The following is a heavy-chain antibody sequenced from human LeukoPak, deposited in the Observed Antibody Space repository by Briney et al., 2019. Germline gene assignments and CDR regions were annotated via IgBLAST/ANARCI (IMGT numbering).Heavy chain of an antibody. CDR2: ISAYNGNT. V-gene: IGHV1-18*01. CDR3: ARDCSSTSCFYYYYYYGMDV. Sequence: AASVKVSCKASGGTFSSYAISWVRQAPGQGLEWMGWISAYNGNTNYAQKLQGRVTMTTDTSTSTAYMELRSLRSDDTAVYYCARDCSSTSCFYYYYYYGMDVWGQGTTVTVSS. CDR1: GGTFSSYA. J-gene: IGHJ6*02. D-gene: IGHD2-2*01.